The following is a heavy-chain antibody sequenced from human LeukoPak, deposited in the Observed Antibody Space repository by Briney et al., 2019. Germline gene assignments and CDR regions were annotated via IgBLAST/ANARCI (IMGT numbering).Heavy chain of an antibody. CDR2: INPSSGGT. Sequence: ASVKVSCKASGYTFTGYYMHWVRQAPGQGLEWMGWINPSSGGTNYAQKFQGRVTMTRDTSISTAYMELSRLRSDDTAVYYCAKGGSSGWTYYFDYWGQGTLVTVSS. CDR3: AKGGSSGWTYYFDY. V-gene: IGHV1-2*02. CDR1: GYTFTGYY. J-gene: IGHJ4*02. D-gene: IGHD6-19*01.